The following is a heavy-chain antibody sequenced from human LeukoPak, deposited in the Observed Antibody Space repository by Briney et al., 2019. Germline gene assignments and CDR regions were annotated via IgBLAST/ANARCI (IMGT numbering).Heavy chain of an antibody. J-gene: IGHJ4*02. CDR2: ITATSSST. CDR3: AKLFESGTYNNFFHY. D-gene: IGHD3-10*01. Sequence: GRSLRLSCTASGFTFGDYAMSWFRQAPGKGLEWVSAITATSSSTHDADSVQGRFTISRDNSKNTLYLQMNSLRPEDTAIYYCAKLFESGTYNNFFHYWGQGTLVTVFS. CDR1: GFTFGDYA. V-gene: IGHV3-23*01.